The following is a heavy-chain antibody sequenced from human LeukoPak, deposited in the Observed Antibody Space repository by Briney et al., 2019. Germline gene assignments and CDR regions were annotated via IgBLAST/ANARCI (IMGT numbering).Heavy chain of an antibody. CDR2: ISYDGSNK. J-gene: IGHJ4*02. V-gene: IGHV3-30*18. CDR1: GFTFSSYG. D-gene: IGHD6-13*01. Sequence: GRSLRLSCAASGFTFSSYGMHWVRQAAGKGLEWVAVISYDGSNKYYADSVKGRFTISRDNSKNTLYLQMNSLRAEDTAVYYCAKGAVSSWYGPTFDYWGQGTLVTVSS. CDR3: AKGAVSSWYGPTFDY.